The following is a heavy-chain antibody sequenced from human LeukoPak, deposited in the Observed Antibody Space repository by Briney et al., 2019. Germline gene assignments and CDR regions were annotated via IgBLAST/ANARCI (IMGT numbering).Heavy chain of an antibody. CDR3: ARKTDSGGQGDY. CDR2: IYSGGNT. CDR1: GFTVSVNY. V-gene: IGHV3-66*01. Sequence: PGGSLRLSCAAFGFTVSVNYMSWVRQAPGKGLECVSVIYSGGNTYYADSVKGRFTISRESSKNTLYLQMNSLRAEDTAVYYCARKTDSGGQGDYWGPGTLVTVSS. J-gene: IGHJ4*02. D-gene: IGHD3-22*01.